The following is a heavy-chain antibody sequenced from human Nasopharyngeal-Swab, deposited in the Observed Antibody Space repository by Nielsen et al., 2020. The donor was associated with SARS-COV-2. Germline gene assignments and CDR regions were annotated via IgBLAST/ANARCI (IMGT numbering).Heavy chain of an antibody. CDR3: ARYDDYYDSSGYAY. D-gene: IGHD3-22*01. Sequence: GESLKISCAVSGFALTSYAMSWVRQAPGKGLEWVSAISNSGGTTFYADSVKGRFTISRDTSKNTLYMQMNSLRVEDTAVYYCARYDDYYDSSGYAYWGQGTLVTVSS. V-gene: IGHV3-23*01. CDR1: GFALTSYA. CDR2: ISNSGGTT. J-gene: IGHJ4*02.